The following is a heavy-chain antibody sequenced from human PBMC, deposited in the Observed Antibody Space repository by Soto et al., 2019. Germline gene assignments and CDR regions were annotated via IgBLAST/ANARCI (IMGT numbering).Heavy chain of an antibody. CDR1: GYTFTAFT. V-gene: IGHV1-18*01. Sequence: ASVKVSCKASGYTFTAFTITWVRQAPGQGLEWLGWITVYSGHTAYAQTFRDRVTLTSDTYATTAYMELRGLRSDDTAVFYCARVSLLRSRDFYHTLDDWGQGTTVTVSS. D-gene: IGHD3-10*01. CDR3: ARVSLLRSRDFYHTLDD. CDR2: ITVYSGHT. J-gene: IGHJ6*02.